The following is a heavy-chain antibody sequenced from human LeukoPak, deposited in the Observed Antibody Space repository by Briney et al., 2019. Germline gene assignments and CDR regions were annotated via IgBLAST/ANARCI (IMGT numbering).Heavy chain of an antibody. CDR1: GGTFSSYA. CDR2: IIPIFGAA. CDR3: ARDLLGCCSSTSCPRTGYGMDV. D-gene: IGHD2-2*01. V-gene: IGHV1-69*13. Sequence: TVKVSCKASGGTFSSYAISWVRQAPGQGLEWMGGIIPIFGAANYAQKFQGRVTITADESTSTAYMELSSLRSEDTAVYYCARDLLGCCSSTSCPRTGYGMDVWGKGTTVTVSS. J-gene: IGHJ6*04.